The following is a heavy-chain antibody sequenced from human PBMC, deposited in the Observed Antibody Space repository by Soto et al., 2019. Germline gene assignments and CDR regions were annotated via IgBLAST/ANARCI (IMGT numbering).Heavy chain of an antibody. D-gene: IGHD5-18*01. Sequence: GESLKISCKTSGYSLLNYWIGWVRQMPGKGLEWMGIIYPGDSDARYSPSFQGQVTISADKSISTVYLQWSSLKASDTAMYYCARHIVDTSMTASFNYWGQGTQVTVSS. CDR2: IYPGDSDA. J-gene: IGHJ4*02. CDR3: ARHIVDTSMTASFNY. CDR1: GYSLLNYW. V-gene: IGHV5-51*01.